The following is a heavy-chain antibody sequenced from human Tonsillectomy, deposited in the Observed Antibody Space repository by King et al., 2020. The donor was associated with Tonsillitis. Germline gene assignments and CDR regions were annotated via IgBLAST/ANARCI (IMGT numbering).Heavy chain of an antibody. J-gene: IGHJ3*02. CDR1: GFTFSSYA. CDR2: ISGSGGST. Sequence: VQLVESGGGLVQPGGSLRLSCAASGFTFSSYAMSGVRQAPGKGLEWVSAISGSGGSTYYADSVKGRFTISRDNSKNTLYLQMNSLRAEDTAVYYCAKDLRRFWSGYYTGRAFDIWGQGTMVTVSS. CDR3: AKDLRRFWSGYYTGRAFDI. D-gene: IGHD3-3*01. V-gene: IGHV3-23*04.